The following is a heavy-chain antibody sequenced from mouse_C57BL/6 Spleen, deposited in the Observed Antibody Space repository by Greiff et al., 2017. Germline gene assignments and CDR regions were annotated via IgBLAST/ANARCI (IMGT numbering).Heavy chain of an antibody. D-gene: IGHD2-4*01. Sequence: EVQLQQSGAELVKPGASVKLSCTASGFNIKDYYMHWVKQRTEQGLEWIGRIDPEDGETKYAPKFPGKATITADTSSNTAYLQLSSLTSEDTSVYYCTSIYYDYDGYYFDYWGQGTTLTVSS. V-gene: IGHV14-2*01. CDR1: GFNIKDYY. J-gene: IGHJ2*01. CDR2: IDPEDGET. CDR3: TSIYYDYDGYYFDY.